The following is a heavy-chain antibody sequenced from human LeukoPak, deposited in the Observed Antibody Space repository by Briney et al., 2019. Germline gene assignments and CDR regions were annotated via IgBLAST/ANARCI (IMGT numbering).Heavy chain of an antibody. V-gene: IGHV3-21*01. J-gene: IGHJ4*02. CDR1: GFTFSNYD. Sequence: PGGSLRLSCAASGFTFSNYDMTWVRQAPGKGLEWVSSISATTIYRFSAGSVRGRFTISRDNVENSLYLQMNDLRREDTAVYYCARIGLGRDAYNSFDYWGQGTLVIVSS. CDR2: ISATTIYR. D-gene: IGHD5-24*01. CDR3: ARIGLGRDAYNSFDY.